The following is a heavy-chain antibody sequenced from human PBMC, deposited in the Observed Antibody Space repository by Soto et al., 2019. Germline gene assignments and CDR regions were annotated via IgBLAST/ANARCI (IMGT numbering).Heavy chain of an antibody. CDR1: GASISGFY. Sequence: SETLSLTCTVSGASISGFYWSWIRKSAGKGLEWIGRIYATGTTDYNPSLRSRVMMSVDTSKKQFSLKLRSVTAADTAVYYCVRDGTKTLRDWFDPWGQGISVTVSS. J-gene: IGHJ5*02. V-gene: IGHV4-4*07. D-gene: IGHD1-1*01. CDR3: VRDGTKTLRDWFDP. CDR2: IYATGTT.